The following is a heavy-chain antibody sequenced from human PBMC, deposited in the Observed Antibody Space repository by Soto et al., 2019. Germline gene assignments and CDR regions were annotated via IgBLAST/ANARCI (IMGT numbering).Heavy chain of an antibody. D-gene: IGHD2-15*01. CDR2: IIPIFGTA. V-gene: IGHV1-69*01. J-gene: IGHJ6*02. CDR3: AKRFGYCSGGSCYKQPKDYYGMDV. Sequence: QVQLVQSGAEVKKPGSSVKVSCKASGGTFSSYAISWVRQAPGQGLEWMGGIIPIFGTANYAQKFQGRVTITADESTSTAYMELSSLRSEDTAVYYCAKRFGYCSGGSCYKQPKDYYGMDVWGQGTTVTVSS. CDR1: GGTFSSYA.